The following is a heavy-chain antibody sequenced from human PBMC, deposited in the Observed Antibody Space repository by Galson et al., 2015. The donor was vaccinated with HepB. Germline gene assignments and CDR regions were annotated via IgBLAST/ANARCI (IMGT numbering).Heavy chain of an antibody. V-gene: IGHV1-18*04. J-gene: IGHJ4*02. D-gene: IGHD2-8*01. CDR1: GYTFTSYG. CDR3: ARYPDYCTNGVCRPFDY. Sequence: SVKVSCKASGYTFTSYGISWVRQAPGQGLEWMGWISAYNGNTNYAQKLQGRVTMTTDTSTSTAYMELRSLRSDDTAVYYCARYPDYCTNGVCRPFDYWGQGTLVTVSS. CDR2: ISAYNGNT.